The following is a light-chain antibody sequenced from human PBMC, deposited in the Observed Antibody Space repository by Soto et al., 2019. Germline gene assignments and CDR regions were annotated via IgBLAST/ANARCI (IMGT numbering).Light chain of an antibody. V-gene: IGLV2-14*01. CDR1: SSDVGGYNY. J-gene: IGLJ2*01. Sequence: QSALTQPASVSGSPGQSITISCTGTSSDVGGYNYVSWYQQHPGKAPKLMIYSVSNRPSGVSNRFSGSKSGNTASLTISGLQAEDEADYYCSSYTSSSPVLFGGGTKVPS. CDR2: SVS. CDR3: SSYTSSSPVL.